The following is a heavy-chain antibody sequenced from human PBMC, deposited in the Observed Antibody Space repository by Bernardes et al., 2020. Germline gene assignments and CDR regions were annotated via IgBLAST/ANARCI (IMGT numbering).Heavy chain of an antibody. CDR1: GGSISSGSYY. CDR3: ARRWLGKWLDP. J-gene: IGHJ5*02. CDR2: IYYSGST. V-gene: IGHV4-39*01. Sequence: SETLSLTCTVTGGSISSGSYYWGWIRQPPGKGLEWMGNIYYSGSTHYSQSLKSRVTISGDTSRNQFALKLKSVTAADTAVYYCARRWLGKWLDPWGQGTLVTVSS. D-gene: IGHD3-9*01.